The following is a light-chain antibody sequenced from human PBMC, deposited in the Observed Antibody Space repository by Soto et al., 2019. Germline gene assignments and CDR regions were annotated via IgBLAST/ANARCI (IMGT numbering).Light chain of an antibody. V-gene: IGKV1-5*03. CDR3: QHYNSYSEA. CDR1: QTISSW. J-gene: IGKJ1*01. Sequence: DIQMTQSPSTLSGSVGDRVTITCRASQTISSWLAWYQQKPGKAPKLLIYKASTLKSGVPSRFSGSGSGTEFTLTISSLQPDDFATHYCQHYNSYSEAFGQGTTVELK. CDR2: KAS.